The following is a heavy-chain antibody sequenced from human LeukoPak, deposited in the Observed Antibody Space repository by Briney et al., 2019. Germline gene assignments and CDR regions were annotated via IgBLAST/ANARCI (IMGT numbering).Heavy chain of an antibody. CDR2: INHGGST. CDR1: GGSFSGYY. J-gene: IGHJ5*02. D-gene: IGHD2-21*02. CDR3: ARGWVVTAYAPFDP. Sequence: SQTLSLTCAVYGGSFSGYYGTWIRQTPGKGLELIGGINHGGSTNYNPSLRSRVTISVDTSKNQFSLRLRSVSAADTAVYYCARGWVVTAYAPFDPWGQGTLVIVSS. V-gene: IGHV4-34*01.